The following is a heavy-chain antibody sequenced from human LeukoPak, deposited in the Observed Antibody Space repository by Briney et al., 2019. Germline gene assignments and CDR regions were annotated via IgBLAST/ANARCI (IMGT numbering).Heavy chain of an antibody. J-gene: IGHJ1*01. D-gene: IGHD4-23*01. CDR1: GFTFSSDW. V-gene: IGHV3-7*01. CDR3: ARDESTVVTPAEYFQH. CDR2: IKQDGSEK. Sequence: GGSLRLSCAASGFTFSSDWMSWVSQAPGKGLEWLANIKQDGSEKYYVDSVKGRFTISRDNTKNSLYLQMNSLRAEDTAMYYCARDESTVVTPAEYFQHWGQGTLVTVSS.